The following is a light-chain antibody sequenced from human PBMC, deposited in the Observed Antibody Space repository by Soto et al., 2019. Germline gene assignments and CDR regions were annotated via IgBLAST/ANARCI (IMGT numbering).Light chain of an antibody. CDR1: QSISNI. V-gene: IGKV3D-15*01. Sequence: ETLMTQCPNNLRLSPGETASLSCGARQSISNIRAWYQQKLGQAPRHLIYVASTRATGIPARFSGRLSGTEFTLTISILQSEELAVYYCQQYHNWPPITFGQGTRLEIK. CDR3: QQYHNWPPIT. CDR2: VAS. J-gene: IGKJ5*01.